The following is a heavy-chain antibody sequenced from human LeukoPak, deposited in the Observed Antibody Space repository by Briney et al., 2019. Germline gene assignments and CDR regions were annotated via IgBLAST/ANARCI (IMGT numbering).Heavy chain of an antibody. V-gene: IGHV3-23*01. CDR3: AKGTSLSRFDP. Sequence: GGSLRLSCAASGFSFSSYDMSWVRQAPGKGLEWVSAISGSGGSTYSADSVKGRFTISRDNSKNTLYLQMNSLRAEDTAVYYCAKGTSLSRFDPWGQGTLVTVSS. D-gene: IGHD3/OR15-3a*01. CDR1: GFSFSSYD. CDR2: ISGSGGST. J-gene: IGHJ5*02.